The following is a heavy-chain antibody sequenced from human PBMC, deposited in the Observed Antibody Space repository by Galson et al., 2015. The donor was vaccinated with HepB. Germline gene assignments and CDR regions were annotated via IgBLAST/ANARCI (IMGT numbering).Heavy chain of an antibody. CDR2: INHSGST. Sequence: SETLSLTCAVYGGSFSGYYWSWIRQPPGKGLEWIGEINHSGSTNYNPSLKSRVTISVDTSKNQFSLKLSSVTAADTAVYYCARSSGSYHDFDYWGQGTLVTVSS. CDR3: ARSSGSYHDFDY. J-gene: IGHJ4*02. D-gene: IGHD1-26*01. CDR1: GGSFSGYY. V-gene: IGHV4-34*01.